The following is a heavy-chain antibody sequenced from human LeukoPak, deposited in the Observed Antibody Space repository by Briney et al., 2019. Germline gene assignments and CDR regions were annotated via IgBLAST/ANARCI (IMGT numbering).Heavy chain of an antibody. V-gene: IGHV3-23*01. D-gene: IGHD5-18*01. CDR2: ISGSGGST. CDR3: AKDQRGYGYGNAFDY. J-gene: IGHJ4*02. Sequence: GGSLRLSCAASGFTFSSHAMSWVRQAPGKGLEWVSAISGSGGSTYYADSVKGRFTISRDNSKNTLYLQMNSLRAEDTAVYYCAKDQRGYGYGNAFDYWGQGTLVTVSS. CDR1: GFTFSSHA.